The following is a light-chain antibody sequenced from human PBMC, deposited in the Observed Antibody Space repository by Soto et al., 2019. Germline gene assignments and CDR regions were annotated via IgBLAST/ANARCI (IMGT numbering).Light chain of an antibody. J-gene: IGKJ1*01. CDR1: QSVRSNF. CDR3: HQYGSSST. Sequence: IVLTQSLGTLSLSPGERATLSCRASQSVRSNFLAWYQQKPGQAPRLLIYGASNRATGIPDRFSGSGSGTDFTLTISRLEPEDFAVYFCHQYGSSSTFGQGTKVDIK. CDR2: GAS. V-gene: IGKV3-20*01.